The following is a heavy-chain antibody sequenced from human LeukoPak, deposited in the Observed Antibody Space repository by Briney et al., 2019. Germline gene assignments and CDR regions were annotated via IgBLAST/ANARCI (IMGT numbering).Heavy chain of an antibody. J-gene: IGHJ3*02. D-gene: IGHD1-26*01. V-gene: IGHV3-23*01. CDR3: AKDVGGSGSYYHGDAFDI. CDR1: GFTFSNYA. CDR2: ISGSSSST. Sequence: QPGGSLRLSCAASGFTFSNYAMAWLRQAPGKGLEWVSAISGSSSSTYYADSVKGRFTISRDNSKNTLYLQMNSLRAEDTAVYYCAKDVGGSGSYYHGDAFDIWGQGTMVTVSS.